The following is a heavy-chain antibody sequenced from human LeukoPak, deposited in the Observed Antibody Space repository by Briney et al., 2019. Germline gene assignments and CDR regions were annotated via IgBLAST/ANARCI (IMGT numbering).Heavy chain of an antibody. V-gene: IGHV1-69*05. CDR3: ARMGLSGYDSRNFDY. Sequence: SVKVSCKASGGTFSSYAISWVRQGPGQGLEWMGGIIPIFGTANYAQKFQGRVTITTDESTSTAYMELSSLRSEDTAVYYCARMGLSGYDSRNFDYWGQGTLVTVSS. J-gene: IGHJ4*02. CDR2: IIPIFGTA. D-gene: IGHD5-12*01. CDR1: GGTFSSYA.